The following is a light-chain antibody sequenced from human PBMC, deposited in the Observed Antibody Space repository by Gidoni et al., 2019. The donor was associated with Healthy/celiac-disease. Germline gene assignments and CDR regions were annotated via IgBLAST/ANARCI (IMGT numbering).Light chain of an antibody. V-gene: IGKV3-15*01. CDR1: QSVSSN. CDR2: GAS. J-gene: IGKJ2*01. Sequence: EIVMTQSPATLSVSPGERATISCRASQSVSSNLAWYQQKPGQAPRLLIYGASTRATGIPARFSGSGSGTEFTLTISSLQSEDFAVDYCQQYNNWYTFGQGTKLEIK. CDR3: QQYNNWYT.